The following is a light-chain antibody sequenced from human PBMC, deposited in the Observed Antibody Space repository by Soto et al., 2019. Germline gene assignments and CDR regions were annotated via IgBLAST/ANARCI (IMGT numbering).Light chain of an antibody. CDR2: EVS. CDR1: SSDVGGYNY. Sequence: QSALTQPPSASGSAGQSVTISCTGTSSDVGGYNYVSWYQQHPGKAPKLMIYEVSKRPSGVPDRFSGSKSGNTASLTVSGLQAEDEADYYCSSYAGSNNFFGGGTKLTVL. V-gene: IGLV2-8*01. CDR3: SSYAGSNNF. J-gene: IGLJ2*01.